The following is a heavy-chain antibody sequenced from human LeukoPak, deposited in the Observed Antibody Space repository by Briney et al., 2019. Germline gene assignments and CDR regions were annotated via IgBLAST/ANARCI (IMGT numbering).Heavy chain of an antibody. Sequence: ASVKVSCKAFGYTFTSYGNSWVRQAPGQGLEWMGWISAYNGNTNYAQKLQGRVTMTTDTSTSTAYMELRCLRSDDTAVYYCARDGLGGRAMVTKPDYWGQGTLVTVSS. V-gene: IGHV1-18*04. CDR3: ARDGLGGRAMVTKPDY. CDR1: GYTFTSYG. J-gene: IGHJ4*02. D-gene: IGHD5-18*01. CDR2: ISAYNGNT.